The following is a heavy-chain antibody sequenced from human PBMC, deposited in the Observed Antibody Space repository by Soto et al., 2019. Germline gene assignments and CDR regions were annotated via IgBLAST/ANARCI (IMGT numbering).Heavy chain of an antibody. CDR2: INPNSGDT. CDR1: GYTFTGYY. CDR3: ASSLFLSAYYYDSSGYGAFDI. D-gene: IGHD3-22*01. V-gene: IGHV1-2*02. Sequence: ASVKVSCKASGYTFTGYYMHWVRQAPGQGLEWMGWINPNSGDTNYAQKFQGRVTMTRNTSISTAYMELSSLRSEDTAVYYCASSLFLSAYYYDSSGYGAFDIWGQGTMVTVSS. J-gene: IGHJ3*02.